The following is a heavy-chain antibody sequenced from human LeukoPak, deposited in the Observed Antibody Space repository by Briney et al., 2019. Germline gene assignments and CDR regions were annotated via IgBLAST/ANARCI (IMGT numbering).Heavy chain of an antibody. CDR1: GFTVSSNY. J-gene: IGHJ4*02. Sequence: GGSLRLSCAASGFTVSSNYMSWVRQAPGKGLEWVSVIYSGGSTYYADSVKGRFTISRDNSKNTLYLQMNSLRAEDTAVYYCARDPRIAAAGTWDYWGQGTLVTVSS. D-gene: IGHD6-13*01. CDR3: ARDPRIAAAGTWDY. V-gene: IGHV3-66*01. CDR2: IYSGGST.